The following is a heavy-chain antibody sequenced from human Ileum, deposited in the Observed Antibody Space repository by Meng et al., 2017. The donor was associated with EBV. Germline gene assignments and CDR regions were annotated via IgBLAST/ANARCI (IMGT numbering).Heavy chain of an antibody. D-gene: IGHD6-19*01. CDR1: GGSISSSNW. Sequence: VQESGPGLVKPSGTLSLTRAFSGGSISSSNWWRWVRQPPGKGLEWIGEIYHSGSTNYNPSLKSRVTMSVDKSKNQFSLNLSSVTAADTAVYYCARVGQWLPIDYWGQGTLVTVSS. V-gene: IGHV4-4*02. CDR2: IYHSGST. CDR3: ARVGQWLPIDY. J-gene: IGHJ4*02.